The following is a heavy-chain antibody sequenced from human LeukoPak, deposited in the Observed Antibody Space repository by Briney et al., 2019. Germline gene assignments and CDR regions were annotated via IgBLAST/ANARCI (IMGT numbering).Heavy chain of an antibody. CDR3: AKDLGKVIAAAGTSGFDS. CDR2: INWDGGST. D-gene: IGHD6-13*01. J-gene: IGHJ4*01. CDR1: GFNFDDYT. Sequence: PGGSLRPSCAASGFNFDDYTMHWVRQIPGKSLEWVSLINWDGGSTFYADSVKGRFTISRDTRKNFLYLQMISLRTEDTALYYCAKDLGKVIAAAGTSGFDSWGRGTLVTVSS. V-gene: IGHV3-43*01.